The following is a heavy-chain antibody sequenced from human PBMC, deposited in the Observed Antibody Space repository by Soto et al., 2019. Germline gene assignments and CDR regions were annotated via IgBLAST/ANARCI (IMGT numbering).Heavy chain of an antibody. CDR3: AMRRYNWNDYYFDY. Sequence: QVQLQESGPGLVKPSGTLSLTCAVSSGSISPSNWWSWVRTPPGKGLEWIGEIFHSGSTNYNPSLKSRVTISVDKSKNQFSLRLSSVTAADTAVYYCAMRRYNWNDYYFDYWGQGTLVTVSS. CDR1: SGSISPSNW. D-gene: IGHD1-1*01. J-gene: IGHJ4*02. CDR2: IFHSGST. V-gene: IGHV4-4*02.